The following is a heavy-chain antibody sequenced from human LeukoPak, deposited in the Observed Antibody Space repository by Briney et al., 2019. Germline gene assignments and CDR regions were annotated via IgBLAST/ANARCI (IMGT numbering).Heavy chain of an antibody. J-gene: IGHJ3*02. V-gene: IGHV3-23*01. CDR3: ANLLSSGYYPHDAFDI. CDR1: EFTFSSYA. CDR2: ISDSGGST. Sequence: GGSLRLSCAASEFTFSSYAMSWVRQAPGKGLEWVSAISDSGGSTYYADSVKGRFTISRDNSKNTLYLQMNSLRAEDTAVYYCANLLSSGYYPHDAFDIWGKGTTVTVSS. D-gene: IGHD3-22*01.